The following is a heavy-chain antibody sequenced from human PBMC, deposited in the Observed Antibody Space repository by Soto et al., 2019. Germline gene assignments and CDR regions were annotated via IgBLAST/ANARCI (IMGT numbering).Heavy chain of an antibody. CDR2: IYYSATV. V-gene: IGHV4-59*11. D-gene: IGHD4-17*01. CDR3: VIVHESGDYQN. J-gene: IGHJ1*01. CDR1: GASLRSHY. Sequence: QVQLQESGPGLVKPSETLALTCSVSGASLRSHYWSWIRQFPGKELEWIGHIYYSATVKYNPSLKSRITISKDTSKDQFSLILTSVTAADTAIYYCVIVHESGDYQNWGQGTLVIVSS.